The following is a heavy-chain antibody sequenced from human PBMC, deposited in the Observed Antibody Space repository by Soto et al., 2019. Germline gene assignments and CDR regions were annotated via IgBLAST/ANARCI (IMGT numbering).Heavy chain of an antibody. Sequence: ASVKVSCKASGYTFTSYHMHWVRQAPGQGLEWMGIINPSGGSASYAQKFQGTVTMTRDTSTSTVYMELSNLRSEDTAVYYCARDVSAAAGLFDYWGQGTLVTVSS. CDR2: INPSGGSA. D-gene: IGHD6-13*01. CDR1: GYTFTSYH. CDR3: ARDVSAAAGLFDY. V-gene: IGHV1-46*01. J-gene: IGHJ4*02.